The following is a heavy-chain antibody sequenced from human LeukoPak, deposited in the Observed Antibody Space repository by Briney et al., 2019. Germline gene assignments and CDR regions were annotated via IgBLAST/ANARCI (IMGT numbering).Heavy chain of an antibody. V-gene: IGHV4-61*02. Sequence: PSETLSLTCTVSGGSISSGSYYWSWIRQPAGKGLEWIGRIYTSGSTNYNPSLKSRVTISVDTSKNQFSLKLSSVTAADTAVYYCARLSLEYQLLYAFDYWGQGTLVTVSS. CDR1: GGSISSGSYY. CDR3: ARLSLEYQLLYAFDY. D-gene: IGHD2-2*02. J-gene: IGHJ4*02. CDR2: IYTSGST.